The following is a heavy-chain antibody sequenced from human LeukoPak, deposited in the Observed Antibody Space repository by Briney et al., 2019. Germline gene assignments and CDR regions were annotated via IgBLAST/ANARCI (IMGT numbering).Heavy chain of an antibody. CDR2: IYYSGST. J-gene: IGHJ4*02. V-gene: IGHV4-39*01. D-gene: IGHD3-16*01. CDR3: VRGSTLRHYQY. CDR1: GGTISSTTYH. Sequence: PSETLSLTCTVSGGTISSTTYHWGWLRRPPGKGLEWIGSIYYSGSTYYNPSLKSRVTVSVDTSKNQFSLNLSSVTAADTAVYYCVRGSTLRHYQYWGEGTLVTVSS.